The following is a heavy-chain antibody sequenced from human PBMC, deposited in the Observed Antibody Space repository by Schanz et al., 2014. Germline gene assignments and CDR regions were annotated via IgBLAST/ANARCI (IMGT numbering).Heavy chain of an antibody. D-gene: IGHD3-3*01. Sequence: QVQLVQSGAEVKKPGASVKVSCKASGYTFTSSGFSWVRQAPGQGLEWMGRIYLSDGSTRYAQKFQGRVRMTRDTSTSTVYMELSSLRSEDTAVFYCATEAIRQTYNYYGMDVWGQGTTVTVSS. J-gene: IGHJ6*02. CDR2: IYLSDGST. CDR3: ATEAIRQTYNYYGMDV. CDR1: GYTFTSSG. V-gene: IGHV1-46*01.